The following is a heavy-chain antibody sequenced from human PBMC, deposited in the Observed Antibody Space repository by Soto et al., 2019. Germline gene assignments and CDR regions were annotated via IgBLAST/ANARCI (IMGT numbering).Heavy chain of an antibody. CDR1: GYTFTSYG. D-gene: IGHD3-22*01. V-gene: IGHV1-18*04. CDR3: AGVLGSSGYRKKDAFDI. Sequence: QVQLVQSGAEVKKPGASVKVSCKASGYTFTSYGISWVRQAPGQGLEWMGWISAYNGNTNYAQKLQGRVTMTRDTSTSKAYMELRSLRSDGTAVYYCAGVLGSSGYRKKDAFDIWGQGTMVTVSS. CDR2: ISAYNGNT. J-gene: IGHJ3*02.